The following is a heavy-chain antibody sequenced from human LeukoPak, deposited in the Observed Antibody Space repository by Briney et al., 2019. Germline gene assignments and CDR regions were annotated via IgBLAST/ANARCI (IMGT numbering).Heavy chain of an antibody. Sequence: SETLSLTCAVYGGSFSGYYWGWIRQPPGKGLEWIGEINHSGSTNYNPSLKSRVTISVDTSKNQFSLKLSSVTAADTAVYYCARKRRYCSSTSCYVGYYYYGMDVWGQGTTVTVSS. V-gene: IGHV4-34*01. D-gene: IGHD2-2*01. J-gene: IGHJ6*02. CDR1: GGSFSGYY. CDR3: ARKRRYCSSTSCYVGYYYYGMDV. CDR2: INHSGST.